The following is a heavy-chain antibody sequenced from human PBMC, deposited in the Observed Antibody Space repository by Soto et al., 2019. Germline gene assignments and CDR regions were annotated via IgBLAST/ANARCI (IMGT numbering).Heavy chain of an antibody. V-gene: IGHV1-69*13. D-gene: IGHD6-13*01. Sequence: SVKVSCKASGGTFSSYAISWVRQAPGQGLEWMGGIIPIFGTANYAQKFQGRVTITADESTSTAYMELSSLRSEDTAVYYCARGWVAAAGTFYYYYVLDFWGQGSSVIVSS. CDR2: IIPIFGTA. J-gene: IGHJ6*02. CDR1: GGTFSSYA. CDR3: ARGWVAAAGTFYYYYVLDF.